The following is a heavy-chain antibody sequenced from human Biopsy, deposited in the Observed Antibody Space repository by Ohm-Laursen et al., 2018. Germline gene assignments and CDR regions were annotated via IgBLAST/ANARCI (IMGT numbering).Heavy chain of an antibody. J-gene: IGHJ4*02. CDR2: ISCTGYT. CDR1: GGSFTGNY. D-gene: IGHD4-23*01. CDR3: ARGSNDSGGLYFPR. Sequence: GTLSLTCTVSGGSFTGNYWSWNRQPPGQGLEWIGHISCTGYTSYNASLKSRVTISVDTSRNHFSLRLSFLTAADTAVYYCARGSNDSGGLYFPRWGQGTLLTVSS. V-gene: IGHV4-59*01.